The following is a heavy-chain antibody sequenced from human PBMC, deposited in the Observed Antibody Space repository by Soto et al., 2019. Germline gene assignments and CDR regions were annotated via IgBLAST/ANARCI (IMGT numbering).Heavy chain of an antibody. CDR3: ARLSKEVVAVYGMDV. D-gene: IGHD2-15*01. J-gene: IGHJ6*02. Sequence: GESLKISCKGSGYSFTSYWISWVRQMPGKGLEWMGRIDPSDSYTNYSPSFQGHVTISADKSISTAYLQWSSLKASDTAMYYCARLSKEVVAVYGMDVWGQGTTVTVSS. V-gene: IGHV5-10-1*01. CDR2: IDPSDSYT. CDR1: GYSFTSYW.